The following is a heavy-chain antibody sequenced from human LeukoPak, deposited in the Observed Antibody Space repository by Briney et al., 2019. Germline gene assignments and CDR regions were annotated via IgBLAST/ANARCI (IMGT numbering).Heavy chain of an antibody. CDR1: GFTVSSNY. Sequence: GGSLRLSCAASGFTVSSNYMSWVRQAPGKGLEWVVVIWYDGTNKYYADSVKGRFTISRDNSKNTLYLQMNSLRAEDTAVYYCAKDGANWGQGTLVTVSS. CDR2: IWYDGTNK. V-gene: IGHV3-33*06. CDR3: AKDGAN. D-gene: IGHD1-26*01. J-gene: IGHJ4*02.